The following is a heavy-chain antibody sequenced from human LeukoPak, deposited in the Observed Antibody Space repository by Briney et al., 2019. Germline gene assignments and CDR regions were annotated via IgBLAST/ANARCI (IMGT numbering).Heavy chain of an antibody. CDR3: AREYYGSGTHFDY. Sequence: SKTLSLTCAVYGGSFSGYYWSWLRQPPGKGLEWIGEIYHTKNTANYNPSLKSRVSISVDKSKNQFSLNLSSVTAADSAVYFCAREYYGSGTHFDYWGQGTLVTVSS. CDR2: IYHTKNTA. D-gene: IGHD3-10*01. CDR1: GGSFSGYY. V-gene: IGHV4-34*01. J-gene: IGHJ4*02.